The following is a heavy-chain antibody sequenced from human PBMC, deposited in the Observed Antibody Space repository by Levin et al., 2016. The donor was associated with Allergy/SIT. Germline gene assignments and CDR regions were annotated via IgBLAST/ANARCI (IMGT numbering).Heavy chain of an antibody. CDR3: ARDGQYYDFWSGYFYYYGMDV. J-gene: IGHJ6*02. D-gene: IGHD3-3*01. V-gene: IGHV3-23*01. CDR2: ITSSGGTT. CDR1: GFSFSSYA. Sequence: GGSLRLSCAASGFSFSSYAMSWVRQAPGKGLQWVSGITSSGGTTYYADSVKGRFTMSRDNSKNTLYLQMNSLRAEDTAVYYCARDGQYYDFWSGYFYYYGMDVWGQGTTVTVSS.